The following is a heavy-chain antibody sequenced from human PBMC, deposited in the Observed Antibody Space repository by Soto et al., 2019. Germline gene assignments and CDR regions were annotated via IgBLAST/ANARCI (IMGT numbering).Heavy chain of an antibody. CDR3: ARDRNGPFGITFGGVIGV. Sequence: ASVKVSCKASGGTFSSYAISWVRQAPGQGLEWMGGIIPIFGTANYAQKFQGRVTITADESTSTAYMELSSLRSEDTAVYYCARDRNGPFGITFGGVIGVWGQGTTVTVSS. D-gene: IGHD3-16*01. J-gene: IGHJ6*02. V-gene: IGHV1-69*13. CDR1: GGTFSSYA. CDR2: IIPIFGTA.